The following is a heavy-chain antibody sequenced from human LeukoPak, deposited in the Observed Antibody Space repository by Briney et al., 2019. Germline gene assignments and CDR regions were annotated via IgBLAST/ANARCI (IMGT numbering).Heavy chain of an antibody. V-gene: IGHV3-33*01. Sequence: GGSLRLSCAASGFTFCSYGMHWVRKAPGKGMEWVAVIWYDGSNKYYADSVKGRFTISRDNSKNTLYLQMNSLRAEDTAVYYCARGRIAVAGGWDYFDYWGQGSLVTVSS. J-gene: IGHJ4*02. CDR3: ARGRIAVAGGWDYFDY. CDR2: IWYDGSNK. CDR1: GFTFCSYG. D-gene: IGHD6-19*01.